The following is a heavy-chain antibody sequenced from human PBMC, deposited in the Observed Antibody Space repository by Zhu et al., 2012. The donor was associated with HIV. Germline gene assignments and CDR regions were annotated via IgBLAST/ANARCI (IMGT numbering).Heavy chain of an antibody. V-gene: IGHV4-59*01. J-gene: IGHJ4*02. CDR3: ASISQTWPDFDY. CDR2: IYYSGST. D-gene: IGHD5-24*01. Sequence: QVQLQESGPGLVKPSETLSLTCTVSGGSISSYYWSWIRQPPGKGLEWIGYIYYSGSTNYNPSLKSRVTISVDTSKNQFSLKLSSVTAADTAVYYCASISQTWPDFDYWGQGTLVHRLL. CDR1: GGSISSYY.